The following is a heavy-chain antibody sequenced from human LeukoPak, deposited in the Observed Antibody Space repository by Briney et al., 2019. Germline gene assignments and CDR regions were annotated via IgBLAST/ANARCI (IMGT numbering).Heavy chain of an antibody. D-gene: IGHD3-22*01. CDR3: ARDRLSGLGYYDSSGYYPDY. CDR1: GFTFNSYG. CDR2: IWYDGSNK. Sequence: GVYLTLTCAASGFTFNSYGMLRQPKAPGKGREWVTDIWYDGSNKYHKDSVRGRFTIPRDISKNTLYLIMNSLRAEDTAVYYCARDRLSGLGYYDSSGYYPDYWGQGTLVTVSS. J-gene: IGHJ4*01. V-gene: IGHV3-33*01.